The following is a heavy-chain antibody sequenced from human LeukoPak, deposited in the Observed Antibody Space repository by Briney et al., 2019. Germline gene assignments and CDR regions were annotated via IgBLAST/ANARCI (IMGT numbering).Heavy chain of an antibody. J-gene: IGHJ2*01. CDR3: AKDLTTMTARGCFDL. V-gene: IGHV3-23*01. CDR2: ISGSGGST. D-gene: IGHD4-17*01. CDR1: GFTFSSFA. Sequence: GGSLRLSCAASGFTFSSFAMSWVRQAPGKGLEWVSAISGSGGSTYYADSVKGRFTISRDNSKNTLYLQMNGLRAEDTAVYYWAKDLTTMTARGCFDLGGRGTLLTVSS.